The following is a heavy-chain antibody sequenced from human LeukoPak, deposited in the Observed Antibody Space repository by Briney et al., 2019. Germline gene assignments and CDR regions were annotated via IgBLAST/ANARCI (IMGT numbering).Heavy chain of an antibody. CDR3: ARGPRGLGMAGTFDY. CDR2: INHSGST. V-gene: IGHV4-34*01. Sequence: SETLSLTRAVYGESFSGYYWSWIRQPPGKGLEWIGEINHSGSTNYNPSLKSRVTISVDTSKNHFSLKLSSVTAADTAVYYCARGPRGLGMAGTFDYWGQGTLVTVSS. D-gene: IGHD6-19*01. J-gene: IGHJ4*02. CDR1: GESFSGYY.